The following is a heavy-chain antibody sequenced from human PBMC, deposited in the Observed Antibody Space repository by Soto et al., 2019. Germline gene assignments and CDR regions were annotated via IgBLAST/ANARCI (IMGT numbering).Heavy chain of an antibody. J-gene: IGHJ4*02. V-gene: IGHV4-59*08. CDR3: ARQWDY. CDR2: IYDSERT. Sequence: QVQLQESGPGLVKPSETLSLTCAVSGASIRSDYWSWIRQIPRRGLEWIGYIYDSERTNYNPSLRSRVTISADTSKNQFSLKGRSVTAADTAVYYCARQWDYWGQGILVTVSS. CDR1: GASIRSDY.